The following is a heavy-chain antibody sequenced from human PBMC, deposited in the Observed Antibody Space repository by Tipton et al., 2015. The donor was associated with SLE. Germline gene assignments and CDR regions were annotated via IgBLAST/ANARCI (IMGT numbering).Heavy chain of an antibody. CDR2: INHGGST. CDR1: GDSLSGQY. V-gene: IGHV4-34*01. J-gene: IGHJ3*02. Sequence: TLSLTCSVYGDSLSGQYWSGIRQPPGKGLEWIGEINHGGSTNYNPSLKSRVTISVDTSKNQFSLKLSSVTAADTAVYYCAQAHLWGSYRYASDIWGQGTMVSVSS. D-gene: IGHD3-16*02. CDR3: AQAHLWGSYRYASDI.